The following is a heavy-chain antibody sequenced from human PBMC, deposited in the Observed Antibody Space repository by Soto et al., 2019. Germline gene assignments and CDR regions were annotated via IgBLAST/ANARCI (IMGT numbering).Heavy chain of an antibody. CDR1: GFTFSSFG. D-gene: IGHD2-15*01. Sequence: QVQLVESGGGVVQPGRSLRLSCAASGFTFSSFGMHWVRQAPGKGLEWVAVIWHYGNNENYVDSVKGRFTISRDNSKNTLYLQMNSLRAEDTAVYYCAREKDMWWFDPWGQGTLVTVSS. CDR2: IWHYGNNE. V-gene: IGHV3-33*01. CDR3: AREKDMWWFDP. J-gene: IGHJ5*02.